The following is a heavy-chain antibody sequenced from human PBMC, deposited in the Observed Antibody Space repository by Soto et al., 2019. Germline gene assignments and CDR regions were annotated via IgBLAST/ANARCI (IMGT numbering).Heavy chain of an antibody. D-gene: IGHD3-3*01. V-gene: IGHV4-34*01. CDR3: ASRARLGVVMIDY. Sequence: SETLSLTIAVYGGSFSGYYWSWIRQPPGKGLEWIGEINHSGSTNYNPSLKSRVTISVDTSKNQFSLKLSSVTAADTAVYYCASRARLGVVMIDYWGQGTLVTVS. CDR2: INHSGST. J-gene: IGHJ4*02. CDR1: GGSFSGYY.